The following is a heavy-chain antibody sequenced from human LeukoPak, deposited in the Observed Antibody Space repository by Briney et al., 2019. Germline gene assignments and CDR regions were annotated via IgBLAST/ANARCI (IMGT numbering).Heavy chain of an antibody. V-gene: IGHV1-8*01. J-gene: IGHJ4*02. Sequence: ASVKVSCKASGYTFTNYDINWVRQATGQGLEWMGWMNPNSGNTGYAQKFQGRVTMTRNTSISTAYMELSSLRSEDTAVYYCASGSRDSGWTHYWGQGTLVTVSS. D-gene: IGHD6-19*01. CDR2: MNPNSGNT. CDR1: GYTFTNYD. CDR3: ASGSRDSGWTHY.